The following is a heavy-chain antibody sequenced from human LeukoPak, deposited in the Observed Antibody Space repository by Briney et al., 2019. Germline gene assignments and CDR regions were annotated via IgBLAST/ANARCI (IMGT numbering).Heavy chain of an antibody. V-gene: IGHV1-2*02. J-gene: IGHJ4*02. CDR1: GYTFTGHY. D-gene: IGHD4-17*01. Sequence: ASVKVSCKASGYTFTGHYMHWVRQAPGQGLDWMGWINPKGGATKYAQKFQDRVTMTRDTSIDTVYMELSNLGSDDTALYYCVRTSDYVAPYGFDSWGQGTLVTVSS. CDR3: VRTSDYVAPYGFDS. CDR2: INPKGGAT.